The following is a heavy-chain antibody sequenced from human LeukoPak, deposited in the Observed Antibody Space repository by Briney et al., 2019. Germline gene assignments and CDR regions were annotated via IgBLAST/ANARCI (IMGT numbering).Heavy chain of an antibody. CDR3: AKSAYYDSSGFYREYYFDY. J-gene: IGHJ4*02. CDR1: EFTFNHYA. D-gene: IGHD3-22*01. V-gene: IGHV3-23*01. Sequence: GGSLRLSCAASEFTFNHYAMSWVRQAPGKGLEWVSSISGGGGSTYYADSVKGRFTISRDNSKNTLFLQMSSLTAGDTAVYYCAKSAYYDSSGFYREYYFDYWGQGTLVTVSS. CDR2: ISGGGGST.